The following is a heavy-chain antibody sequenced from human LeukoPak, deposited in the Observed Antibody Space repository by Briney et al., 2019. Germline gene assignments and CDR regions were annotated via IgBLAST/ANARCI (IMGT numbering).Heavy chain of an antibody. CDR1: GYTFTVYY. CDR3: ARTYYYDSSGYYGDAFDI. D-gene: IGHD3-22*01. CDR2: INPNSGGT. V-gene: IGHV1-2*06. J-gene: IGHJ3*02. Sequence: ASVKVSCKASGYTFTVYYMHWERQAPGQGLEWMGRINPNSGGTNYAQKFQGRVTMTSDTSISTDYMVLSRLRSDDTAVYYCARTYYYDSSGYYGDAFDIWGQGTMVTVSS.